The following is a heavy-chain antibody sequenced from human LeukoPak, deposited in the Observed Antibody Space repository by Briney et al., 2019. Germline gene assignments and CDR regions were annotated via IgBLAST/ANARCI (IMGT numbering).Heavy chain of an antibody. CDR3: ARRYYDSSGYPALDY. J-gene: IGHJ4*02. D-gene: IGHD3-22*01. V-gene: IGHV1-2*02. CDR1: GYTFTGYY. Sequence: ASVKVSCKASGYTFTGYYMHWVRQAPGQGLEWMGWINPNSGGTNYAQKFQGRVTMTRDTSISTAYMELSRLRSDDTAVYYCARRYYDSSGYPALDYWGQGTLVTVSS. CDR2: INPNSGGT.